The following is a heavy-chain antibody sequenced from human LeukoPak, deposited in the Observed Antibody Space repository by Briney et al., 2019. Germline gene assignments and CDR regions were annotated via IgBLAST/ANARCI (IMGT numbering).Heavy chain of an antibody. CDR2: INSDGSST. V-gene: IGHV3-74*01. CDR3: ATFTERENLHYTANL. Sequence: GGSLTLSCAASGFIFRDYAMIWVRQAPGKGLVWVSCINSDGSSTNYADSVKGRFTISRDNAKNTLYLQMNSLRAEDTAVYYCATFTERENLHYTANLWGQGTLVIVS. CDR1: GFIFRDYA. J-gene: IGHJ4*02. D-gene: IGHD5-18*01.